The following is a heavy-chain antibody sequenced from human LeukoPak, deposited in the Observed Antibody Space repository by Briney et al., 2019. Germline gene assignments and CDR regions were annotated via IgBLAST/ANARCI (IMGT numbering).Heavy chain of an antibody. CDR3: AKETGGYYNDY. CDR2: ILHDGSYQ. Sequence: GGSLRLSCVASGFTFNNYNMHWVRQAPGKGLEWVALILHDGSYQNYANSVNGRFTVSRDNSKNTLYLQMKSLRAEDTAVYYCAKETGGYYNDYWGQGTLVTVSS. D-gene: IGHD3-3*01. CDR1: GFTFNNYN. J-gene: IGHJ4*02. V-gene: IGHV3-30-3*01.